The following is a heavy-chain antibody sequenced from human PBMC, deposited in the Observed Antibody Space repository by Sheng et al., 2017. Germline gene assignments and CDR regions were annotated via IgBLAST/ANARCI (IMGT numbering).Heavy chain of an antibody. Sequence: QLQLQESGPGLVKPSETLSLTCTVSGGSISSSSYYWGWIRQPPGKGLEWIGSIYYSGSTYYNPSLKSRVTISVDTSKNQFSLKLSSVTAADTAVYYCARDPGVVAVAGTGFDYWGQGTLVTVSP. V-gene: IGHV4-39*07. CDR3: ARDPGVVAVAGTGFDY. D-gene: IGHD6-19*01. CDR2: IYYSGST. CDR1: GGSISSSSYY. J-gene: IGHJ4*02.